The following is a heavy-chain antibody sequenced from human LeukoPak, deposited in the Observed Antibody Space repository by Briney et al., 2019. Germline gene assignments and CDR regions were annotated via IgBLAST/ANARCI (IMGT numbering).Heavy chain of an antibody. Sequence: GGSLRLSCAASGFTFSSYSMNWVRQAPGKGLEWVSYISSSSSTIYYADSVKGRFTISRDNAKDSLYLQMNSLRDEDTAVYYCARDRDDILTGYPWFDPWGQGTLVTVSS. J-gene: IGHJ5*02. D-gene: IGHD3-9*01. V-gene: IGHV3-48*02. CDR1: GFTFSSYS. CDR3: ARDRDDILTGYPWFDP. CDR2: ISSSSSTI.